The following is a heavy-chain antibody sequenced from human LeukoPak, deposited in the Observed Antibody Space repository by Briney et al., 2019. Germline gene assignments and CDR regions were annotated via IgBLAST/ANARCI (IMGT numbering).Heavy chain of an antibody. CDR1: GGSFSGYY. J-gene: IGHJ6*02. V-gene: IGHV4-34*01. CDR3: AREVVGYGSGSYRSGMDV. D-gene: IGHD3-10*01. CDR2: INHSGST. Sequence: SEALSLTCAVYGGSFSGYYWSWIRQPPGKGLEWIGEINHSGSTNYNPSLKSRVTISVDTSKNQFSLKLSSVTAADTAVYYCAREVVGYGSGSYRSGMDVWGQGTTVTVSS.